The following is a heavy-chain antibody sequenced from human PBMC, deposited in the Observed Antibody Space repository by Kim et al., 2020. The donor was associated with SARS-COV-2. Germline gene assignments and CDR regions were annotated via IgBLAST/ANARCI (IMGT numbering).Heavy chain of an antibody. Sequence: GGSLRLSCAASGFTFSSYSMNWVRQAPGKGLEWVSSISSSSSYIYYADSVKGRFTISRDNAKNSLYLQMNSLRAEDTAVYYCARDLVSGSLGYNWFDPWGQGTLVTVSS. CDR3: ARDLVSGSLGYNWFDP. J-gene: IGHJ5*02. CDR2: ISSSSSYI. CDR1: GFTFSSYS. V-gene: IGHV3-21*01. D-gene: IGHD3-10*01.